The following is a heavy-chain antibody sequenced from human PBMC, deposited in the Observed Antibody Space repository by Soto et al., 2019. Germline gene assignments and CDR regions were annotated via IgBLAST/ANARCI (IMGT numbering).Heavy chain of an antibody. CDR1: GYTFISYG. CDR3: ARERGGYSYGDC. J-gene: IGHJ4*02. D-gene: IGHD5-18*01. CDR2: VNIYNDKT. V-gene: IGHV1-18*01. Sequence: QVQLVQSGPEVEKPGASVKVSCQASGYTFISYGINWVRQAPGQGLEWMGWVNIYNDKTNYAQKFQGRVTMTTDTSTSTAYLELKSLRSDDTAVYYCARERGGYSYGDCWGQGTLVTVSS.